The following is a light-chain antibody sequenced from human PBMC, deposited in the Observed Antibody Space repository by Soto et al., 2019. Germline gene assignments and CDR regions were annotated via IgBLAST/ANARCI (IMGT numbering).Light chain of an antibody. CDR3: KQSYSTLLT. Sequence: DVQMTQSPSSLSADVGDRVNITFPSSQSISSYLNWYQQKPGKAPKLLIYAASSLQSGVPSRFSGSGSGTDFTLTISSLQTEDFATYYCKQSYSTLLTFGGGTKVDIK. CDR1: QSISSY. V-gene: IGKV1-39*01. J-gene: IGKJ4*01. CDR2: AAS.